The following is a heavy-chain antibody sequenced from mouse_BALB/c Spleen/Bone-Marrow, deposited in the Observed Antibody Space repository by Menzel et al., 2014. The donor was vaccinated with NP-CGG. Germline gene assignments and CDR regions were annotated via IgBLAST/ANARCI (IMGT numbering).Heavy chain of an antibody. CDR2: IDPANGNT. Sequence: EVQLQESGAELVKPGASVKLSCTASGFNIKDTYMYWVKQRPEQGLEWIGKIDPANGNTKYDPKFQGKATITADTSSNTAYLQLSSLTSEVTAVYYCAVYDGYAMDYWGQGTSVTVSS. CDR1: GFNIKDTY. D-gene: IGHD2-3*01. CDR3: AVYDGYAMDY. V-gene: IGHV14-3*02. J-gene: IGHJ4*01.